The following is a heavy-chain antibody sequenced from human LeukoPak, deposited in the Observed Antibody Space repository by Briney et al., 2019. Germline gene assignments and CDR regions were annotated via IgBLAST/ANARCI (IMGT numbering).Heavy chain of an antibody. CDR2: ISGSGGST. D-gene: IGHD5-24*01. V-gene: IGHV3-23*01. J-gene: IGHJ4*02. CDR3: ASRSLRDGYNFDY. Sequence: GGSLRLSCAASGFAFSNYAMSWVRQAPGNGLEWVSGISGSGGSTYYANSVKGRFTISRDNAKNSLYLQMNSLRAEDTAVYYCASRSLRDGYNFDYWGQGTLVTASS. CDR1: GFAFSNYA.